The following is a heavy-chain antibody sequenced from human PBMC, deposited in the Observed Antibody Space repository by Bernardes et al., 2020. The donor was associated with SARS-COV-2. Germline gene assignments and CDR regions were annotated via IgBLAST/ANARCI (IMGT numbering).Heavy chain of an antibody. J-gene: IGHJ6*02. D-gene: IGHD3-3*01. CDR3: SGGGVSHYDFWSGYYPLVYYYGMDV. V-gene: IGHV4-34*01. CDR1: GGSFSGHY. Sequence: SETLSLTCAVYGGSFSGHYWTWIRQPPGKGLEWIGEINQSGSTNYNPSLKSRVTSSVDTSKKQFSLKLSSVTAADTAGYYCSGGGVSHYDFWSGYYPLVYYYGMDVWGQGTTVTVSS. CDR2: INQSGST.